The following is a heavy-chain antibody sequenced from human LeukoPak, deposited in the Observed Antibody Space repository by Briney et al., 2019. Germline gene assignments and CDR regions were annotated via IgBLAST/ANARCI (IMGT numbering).Heavy chain of an antibody. CDR3: ASGVVEVPAAIVAYYMDV. D-gene: IGHD2-2*01. J-gene: IGHJ6*03. CDR2: IIPILGIA. Sequence: GSSVKVSCKASGGTFSSYTISWVRQAPGQGLEWMGRIIPILGIANYAQKFQGRVTITADKSTSTAYMELSSLRSEDTAVYYCASGVVEVPAAIVAYYMDVWGKGTTVTVSS. V-gene: IGHV1-69*02. CDR1: GGTFSSYT.